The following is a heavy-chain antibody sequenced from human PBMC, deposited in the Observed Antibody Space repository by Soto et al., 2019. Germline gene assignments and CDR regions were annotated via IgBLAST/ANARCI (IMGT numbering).Heavy chain of an antibody. D-gene: IGHD2-15*01. CDR3: ARDPEMFGSYDVRWFDP. Sequence: QVQLVQSGAEVKKPGSSVKVSCKASGGTFSSYAISWVRQAPGQGLEWMGGIIPIFGTVNYAKKFEGRVKITADESTSTTYMELSSLRSEDTAVYYCARDPEMFGSYDVRWFDPWGQVTLVNVSS. J-gene: IGHJ5*02. CDR1: GGTFSSYA. V-gene: IGHV1-69*01. CDR2: IIPIFGTV.